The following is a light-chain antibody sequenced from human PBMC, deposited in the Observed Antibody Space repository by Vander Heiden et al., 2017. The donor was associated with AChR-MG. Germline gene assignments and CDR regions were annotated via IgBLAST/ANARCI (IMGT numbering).Light chain of an antibody. Sequence: EIVLTQSPGTLSLSPGERATLSCRASQSVSSSYLAWYQQKPGQAPRLLIYGASSRATGIPDRFSGSGSGTDFTLTISRLEPEDFAGYYGQQYWTFGQGTKVEIK. CDR1: QSVSSSY. J-gene: IGKJ1*01. CDR2: GAS. V-gene: IGKV3-20*01. CDR3: QQYWT.